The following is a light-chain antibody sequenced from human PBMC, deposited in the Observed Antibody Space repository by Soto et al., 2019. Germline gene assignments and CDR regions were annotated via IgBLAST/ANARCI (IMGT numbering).Light chain of an antibody. CDR3: AAWDDSLNGYV. Sequence: QSVLSQPPSASGTPGQRFTISCSGSSSNIGSNTVSWYQQFPGTAPKLLIYFNIQRPSGVPDRFSVSKSGTSASLAISGLQSEDEADYYCAAWDDSLNGYVFGTGTKVTVL. V-gene: IGLV1-44*01. CDR1: SSNIGSNT. J-gene: IGLJ1*01. CDR2: FNI.